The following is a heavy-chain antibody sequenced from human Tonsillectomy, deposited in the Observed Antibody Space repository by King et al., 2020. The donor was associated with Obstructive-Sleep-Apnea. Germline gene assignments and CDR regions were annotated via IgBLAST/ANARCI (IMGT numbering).Heavy chain of an antibody. D-gene: IGHD3-10*01. CDR1: GGSISSRIYY. J-gene: IGHJ5*02. CDR3: ARRGNYFNWFDP. Sequence: QLQESGPGLVKPSETLSLICTISGGSISSRIYYWGWIRQSPGKGLEWIGSIYDSGSTYYNPSLKSRVTMSVDTFKNQFSLKLRSVTAADTAVYYCARRGNYFNWFDPWGQGTLVTVSS. V-gene: IGHV4-39*01. CDR2: IYDSGST.